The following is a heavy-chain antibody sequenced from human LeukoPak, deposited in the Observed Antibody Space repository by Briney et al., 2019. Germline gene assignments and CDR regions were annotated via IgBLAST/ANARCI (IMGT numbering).Heavy chain of an antibody. CDR3: AKDARRTNGWYFFDY. V-gene: IGHV3-23*01. J-gene: IGHJ4*02. Sequence: PGGSLRLSCAASGFTFSNYAMHWIRQAPGKGLEWVSVISDSGSLTYYADSVKGRFTISRDNSKNTLFLQMNSLRAEDTAVYYCAKDARRTNGWYFFDYWGQGTLVTVSS. CDR2: ISDSGSLT. D-gene: IGHD6-19*01. CDR1: GFTFSNYA.